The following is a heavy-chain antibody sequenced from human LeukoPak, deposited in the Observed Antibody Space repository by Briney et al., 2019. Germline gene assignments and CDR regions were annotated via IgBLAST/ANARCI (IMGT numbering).Heavy chain of an antibody. CDR3: AKAPVTTCRGAYCYPFDY. CDR2: ISYDGSNK. V-gene: IGHV3-30*04. Sequence: SCKASGFTFSSYAMHWVRQAPGKGLEWVAVISYDGSNKYYAGSVKGRFTISRDSSKNTLFLQMNRLRPEDAAVYYCAKAPVTTCRGAYCYPFDYWGQGTLVTVSS. D-gene: IGHD2-21*01. CDR1: GFTFSSYA. J-gene: IGHJ4*02.